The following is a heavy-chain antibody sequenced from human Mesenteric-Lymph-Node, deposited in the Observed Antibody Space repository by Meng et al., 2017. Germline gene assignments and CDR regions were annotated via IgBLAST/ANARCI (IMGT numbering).Heavy chain of an antibody. CDR3: ARAVAFSGNEV. D-gene: IGHD5-12*01. CDR1: GASISSGSSH. Sequence: SETLSLTCTVSGASISSGSSHWNWIRQPAGKGLEWIGRIDTSGTTYFNPSLKSRVSVSVDTSKNQFSLKLGSVTAADTAVYYCARAVAFSGNEVWGQGTLVTVSS. V-gene: IGHV4-61*02. J-gene: IGHJ4*02. CDR2: IDTSGTT.